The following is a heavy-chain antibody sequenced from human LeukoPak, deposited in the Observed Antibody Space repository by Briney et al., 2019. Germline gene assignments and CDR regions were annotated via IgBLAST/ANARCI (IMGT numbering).Heavy chain of an antibody. CDR2: ISYDGSNK. CDR3: AKDAQGGYYYYYGMDV. CDR1: GFTFSSYG. D-gene: IGHD1-26*01. V-gene: IGHV3-30*18. Sequence: PGGSLRLSCAASGFTFSSYGMHWVRQAPGKGLEWVAVISYDGSNKYYADSVKDRFTISRDNSKNTLYLQMNSLRAEDTAVYYCAKDAQGGYYYYYGMDVWGQGTTVNVSS. J-gene: IGHJ6*02.